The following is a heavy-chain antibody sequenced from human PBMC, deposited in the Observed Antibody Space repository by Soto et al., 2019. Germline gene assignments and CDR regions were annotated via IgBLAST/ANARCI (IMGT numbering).Heavy chain of an antibody. D-gene: IGHD3-9*01. Sequence: PGGSLRLSCAASGFTFSDYYMSWIRQAPGKGLEWVSYISSSGSTIYYADSVKGRFTISRDDAKSSLYLQMNSVRPEDTALYYCARASPRGRYFDWLIFPLGYWGQGTLVTVSS. V-gene: IGHV3-11*01. CDR2: ISSSGSTI. J-gene: IGHJ4*02. CDR3: ARASPRGRYFDWLIFPLGY. CDR1: GFTFSDYY.